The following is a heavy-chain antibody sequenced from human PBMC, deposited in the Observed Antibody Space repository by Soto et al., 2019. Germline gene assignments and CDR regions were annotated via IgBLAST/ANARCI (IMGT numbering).Heavy chain of an antibody. CDR1: GGSFSGYY. CDR2: INHSGST. Sequence: QVQLQQWGAGLLKPSETLSLTCAVYGGSFSGYYWSWIRQPPGKGLEWIGEINHSGSTNYNPSLKSRVTISVDTSKNQFSQKLSSVTAADTAVYYCARGRGYSYGRGGWFDPWGQGTLVTVSS. V-gene: IGHV4-34*01. J-gene: IGHJ5*02. D-gene: IGHD5-18*01. CDR3: ARGRGYSYGRGGWFDP.